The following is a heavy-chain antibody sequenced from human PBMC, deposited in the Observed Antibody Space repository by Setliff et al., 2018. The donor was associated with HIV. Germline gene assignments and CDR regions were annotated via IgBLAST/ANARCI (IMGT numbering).Heavy chain of an antibody. Sequence: GGSLRLSCAASGFTFSDYYMSWIRQTPGKGLEWISYISGSSGHTTYADSVKGRFTISRDNAKNSLYLQMNSLRAEDTAVYYCARVMIGYSGYDAFDYWGQGTLVTVSS. CDR2: ISGSSGHT. J-gene: IGHJ4*02. D-gene: IGHD5-12*01. CDR3: ARVMIGYSGYDAFDY. CDR1: GFTFSDYY. V-gene: IGHV3-11*05.